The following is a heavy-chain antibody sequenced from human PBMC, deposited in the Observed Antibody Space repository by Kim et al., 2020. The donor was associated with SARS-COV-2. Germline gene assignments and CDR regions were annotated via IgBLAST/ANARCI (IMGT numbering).Heavy chain of an antibody. CDR2: INPSGGST. Sequence: ASVKVSCKASGYTFTSYYMHWVRQAPGQGLEWMGIINPSGGSTSYAQKFQGRVTMTRDMSTSTVYMELSSLRSEDTAVYYCARGVLGIQLWRTISHFDYWGQGTLVTVSS. D-gene: IGHD5-18*01. J-gene: IGHJ4*02. CDR1: GYTFTSYY. CDR3: ARGVLGIQLWRTISHFDY. V-gene: IGHV1-46*01.